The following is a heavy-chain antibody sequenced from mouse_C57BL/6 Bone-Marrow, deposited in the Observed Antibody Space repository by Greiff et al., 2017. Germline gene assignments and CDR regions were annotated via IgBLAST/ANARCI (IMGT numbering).Heavy chain of an antibody. J-gene: IGHJ3*01. D-gene: IGHD1-1*01. Sequence: EVKVVESGGGLVQPGGSLKLSCAASGFTFSDYYMYWVRQTPEKRLEWVAYISNGGGSTYYPATVKGRFTISRDNAKHTLYLQMSRLKSEDTAMYYCASPHDYGSSPRFAYWGKGTLVTVSA. CDR3: ASPHDYGSSPRFAY. CDR2: ISNGGGST. V-gene: IGHV5-12*01. CDR1: GFTFSDYY.